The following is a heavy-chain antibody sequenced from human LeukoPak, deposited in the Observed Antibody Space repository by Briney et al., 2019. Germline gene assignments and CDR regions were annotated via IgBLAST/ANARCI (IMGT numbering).Heavy chain of an antibody. CDR3: TKVARNSSWPYFDS. D-gene: IGHD3-22*01. Sequence: GGSLRHSCAASRFTFDDYSIHWVRQPPGKGLEWISLISWDGGATYYADSVKGRFTVSRDKSKNSLFLQMNSVITEDTAFYYCTKVARNSSWPYFDSWGQGTLVTVSS. CDR1: RFTFDDYS. V-gene: IGHV3-43*01. J-gene: IGHJ4*02. CDR2: ISWDGGAT.